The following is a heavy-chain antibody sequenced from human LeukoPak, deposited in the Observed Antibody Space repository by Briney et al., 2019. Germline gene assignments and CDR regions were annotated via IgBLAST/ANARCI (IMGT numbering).Heavy chain of an antibody. CDR3: ARDSRRDGYNYRGYFDY. Sequence: GGSLRLSCAASGFTFSSYGMHWVRQAPGKGLEWGAVISYDGSNESYADSVKGRFTISRDNSKNTLYLQMNRLRAEDTAVYYCARDSRRDGYNYRGYFDYWGQGTLVTVSS. J-gene: IGHJ4*02. CDR1: GFTFSSYG. D-gene: IGHD5-24*01. CDR2: ISYDGSNE. V-gene: IGHV3-30*03.